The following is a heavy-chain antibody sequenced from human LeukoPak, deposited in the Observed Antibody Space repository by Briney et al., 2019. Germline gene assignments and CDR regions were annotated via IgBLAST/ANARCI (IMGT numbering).Heavy chain of an antibody. CDR2: IYYSGST. J-gene: IGHJ6*03. CDR3: ARQSSLYCSSTSCQKYYYYYMDV. D-gene: IGHD2-2*01. CDR1: GASISSSTDY. V-gene: IGHV4-39*01. Sequence: PSETLSLTCTVSGASISSSTDYWGWIRQPPGKGLEWIANIYYSGSTYYNPSLKSRVTISVDTSKNQFSLKLSSVTAADTAVYYCARQSSLYCSSTSCQKYYYYYMDVWGKGTTVTISS.